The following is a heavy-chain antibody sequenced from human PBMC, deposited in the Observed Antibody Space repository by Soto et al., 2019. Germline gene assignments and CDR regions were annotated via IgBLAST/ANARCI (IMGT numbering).Heavy chain of an antibody. D-gene: IGHD1-26*01. J-gene: IGHJ4*02. CDR3: AKVGTRIVAAAQFDY. CDR2: ISYDGSEK. CDR1: GFTLSNYG. V-gene: IGHV3-30*18. Sequence: PGGSLRLSCAAPGFTLSNYGMHWVRKAPGKGLEWVAVISYDGSEKDHADSVKGRFTISRDNSKNTLYLQMNSLRAEDTAVYYCAKVGTRIVAAAQFDYWGQGTLVTVSS.